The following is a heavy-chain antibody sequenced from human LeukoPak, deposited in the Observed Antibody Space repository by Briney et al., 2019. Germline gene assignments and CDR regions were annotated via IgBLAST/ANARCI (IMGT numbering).Heavy chain of an antibody. CDR3: ARDIITVPAVQYFYNGMDV. D-gene: IGHD2-2*01. Sequence: GASVKVSCKASGYTFMNFGISWVRQAPGQGLEWLGWISPYNGNTNYAQKFQDRLTMSTDTSTNTAYMELRSLRSDDTAVYHCARDIITVPAVQYFYNGMDVWGQGTTVTVSS. J-gene: IGHJ6*02. V-gene: IGHV1-18*01. CDR2: ISPYNGNT. CDR1: GYTFMNFG.